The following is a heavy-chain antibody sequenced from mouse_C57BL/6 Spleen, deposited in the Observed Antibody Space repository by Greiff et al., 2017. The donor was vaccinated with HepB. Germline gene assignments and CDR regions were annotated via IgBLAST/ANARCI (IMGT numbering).Heavy chain of an antibody. CDR1: GYTFTDYY. CDR2: LGPGSGST. CDR3: ARFDGSSPGWFAY. J-gene: IGHJ3*01. D-gene: IGHD1-1*01. V-gene: IGHV1-77*01. Sequence: VQLQQSGAELVKPGASVKISCKASGYTFTDYYLNWVKQRPGQGLEWIGKLGPGSGSTYYNEKFKGKATLTADKSSSTAYMQLSSLTSEDSAVYFCARFDGSSPGWFAYWGQGTLVTVSA.